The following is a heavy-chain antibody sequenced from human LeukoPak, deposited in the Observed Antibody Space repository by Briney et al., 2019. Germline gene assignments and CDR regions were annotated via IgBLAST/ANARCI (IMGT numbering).Heavy chain of an antibody. D-gene: IGHD3-10*01. CDR2: ICSSGGTK. Sequence: AGGPLRLSCAPSGLTFSIFEMKWVGQAPGRGLEWFSYICSSGGTKYYADSVNGRFTTSRDNAMNSLYLQMNSLRAEDTAVYYCAHAYFGSGSYYNGRAVFAFDYWGQGTLVSVSS. J-gene: IGHJ4*02. CDR3: AHAYFGSGSYYNGRAVFAFDY. V-gene: IGHV3-48*03. CDR1: GLTFSIFE.